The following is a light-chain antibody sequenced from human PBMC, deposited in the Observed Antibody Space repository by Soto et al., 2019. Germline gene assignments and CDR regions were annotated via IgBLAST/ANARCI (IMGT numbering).Light chain of an antibody. Sequence: EIVMTQSPATLSVSPGERATLSCRASQSVSSNIAWYQQKPGQAHRLIIYGASTRAPGIPARFSDSESGTEFTLTISSLQSEDFAVYYCQQYNNWPPYTFGQGTKLEIK. J-gene: IGKJ2*01. CDR1: QSVSSN. CDR2: GAS. V-gene: IGKV3-15*01. CDR3: QQYNNWPPYT.